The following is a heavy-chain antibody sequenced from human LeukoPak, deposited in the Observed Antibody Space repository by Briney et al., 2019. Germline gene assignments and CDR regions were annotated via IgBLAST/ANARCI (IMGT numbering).Heavy chain of an antibody. CDR2: IKQDGSEK. CDR1: GFTFSSYW. V-gene: IGHV3-7*01. Sequence: GGSLRLSCAAYGFTFSSYWMSWVRQAPGKGLEWVANIKQDGSEKYYVDSVKGRFTISRDNAKNSLYLQMNSLRAEDTAVYYCARDHTYYYGSGSSPGGDYWGQGTLVTVSS. D-gene: IGHD3-10*01. J-gene: IGHJ4*02. CDR3: ARDHTYYYGSGSSPGGDY.